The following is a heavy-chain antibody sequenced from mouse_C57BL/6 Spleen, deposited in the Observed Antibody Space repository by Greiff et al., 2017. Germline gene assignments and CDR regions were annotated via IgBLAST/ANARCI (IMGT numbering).Heavy chain of an antibody. CDR1: GFTFSDYG. J-gene: IGHJ1*03. CDR2: ISSGSSTI. Sequence: EVQVVESVGGLVKPGGSLKLSCAASGFTFSDYGMHWVRQAPETGLEWVAYISSGSSTIYYAATVKGRFTISRDNAKNTLFLQMTSLRSEDTAMYYCARRGDCDDWYFDVWGTGTTVTVAS. V-gene: IGHV5-17*01. CDR3: ARRGDCDDWYFDV.